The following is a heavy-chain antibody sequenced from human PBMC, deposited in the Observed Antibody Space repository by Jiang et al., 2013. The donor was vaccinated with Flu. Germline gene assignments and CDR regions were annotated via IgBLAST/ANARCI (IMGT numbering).Heavy chain of an antibody. D-gene: IGHD3-10*01. CDR1: GFTFSSYS. V-gene: IGHV3-21*01. CDR2: ISSSSSYI. CDR3: ARDGRAPSGYYYGMDV. J-gene: IGHJ6*02. Sequence: VQLLESGGGLVKPGGSLRLSCAASGFTFSSYSMNWVRQAPGKGLEWVSSISSSSSYIYYADSVKGRFTISRDNAKNSLYLQMNSLRAEDTAVYYCARDGRAPSGYYYGMDVWGQGTTVTVSS.